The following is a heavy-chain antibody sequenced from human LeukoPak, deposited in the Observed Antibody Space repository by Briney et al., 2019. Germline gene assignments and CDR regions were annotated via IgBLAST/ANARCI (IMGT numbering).Heavy chain of an antibody. CDR2: IYYSGST. V-gene: IGHV4-59*01. CDR3: ARRYCSGGSCSSFDY. D-gene: IGHD2-15*01. Sequence: SETLSLTCTVSGDSISSYYWSWVRQPPGKGLEWIGYIYYSGSTNYNPSLKSRVTISVDTSKNQFSLKLSSVTAADTAVYYCARRYCSGGSCSSFDYWGQGTLVTVSS. CDR1: GDSISSYY. J-gene: IGHJ4*02.